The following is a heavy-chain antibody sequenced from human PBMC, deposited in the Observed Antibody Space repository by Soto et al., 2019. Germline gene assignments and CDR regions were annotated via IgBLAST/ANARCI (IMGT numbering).Heavy chain of an antibody. D-gene: IGHD2-15*01. CDR1: GGTFSSYT. Sequence: QVQLVQSGAEVKKPGSSVKVSCKASGGTFSSYTISWVRQAPGQGLEWMGRIIPILGIANYAQKFQGRVTITADKSTSTAYMERSSLRSEDTAVYYCASAPIVVVVAATRGFDYWGQGTLVTVSS. J-gene: IGHJ4*02. V-gene: IGHV1-69*02. CDR2: IIPILGIA. CDR3: ASAPIVVVVAATRGFDY.